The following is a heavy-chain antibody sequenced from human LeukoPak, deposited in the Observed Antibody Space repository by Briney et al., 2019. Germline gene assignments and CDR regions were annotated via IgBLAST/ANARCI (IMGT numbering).Heavy chain of an antibody. CDR2: IYYSGST. V-gene: IGHV4-61*05. Sequence: SQTLSLTCTVSGGSISSSSYYWGWIRQPPGKGLEWIGYIYYSGSTNYNPSLKSRVTISVDMSKNHFSLKLSSVTAADTAVYYCARNSYYYDSSGYWFDYWGQGTLVTVSS. J-gene: IGHJ4*02. D-gene: IGHD3-22*01. CDR3: ARNSYYYDSSGYWFDY. CDR1: GGSISSSSYY.